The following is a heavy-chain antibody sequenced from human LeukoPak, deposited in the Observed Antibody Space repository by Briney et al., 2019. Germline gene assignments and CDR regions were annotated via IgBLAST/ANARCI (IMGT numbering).Heavy chain of an antibody. D-gene: IGHD3-16*01. CDR1: GGSINNLF. Sequence: PSETLSLTCTVSGGSINNLFWTWIRQPPGKGLEWIGYFSYSGGTTYNPSLKSRVTISIDTSKNQFSLNLNSVAAADTAVYYCAREGPLGKYYDYWGPGTLVTVSS. V-gene: IGHV4-59*01. CDR3: AREGPLGKYYDY. J-gene: IGHJ4*02. CDR2: FSYSGGT.